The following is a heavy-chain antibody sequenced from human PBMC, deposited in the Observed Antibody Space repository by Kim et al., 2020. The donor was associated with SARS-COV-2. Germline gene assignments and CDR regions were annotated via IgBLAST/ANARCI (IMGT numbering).Heavy chain of an antibody. CDR2: ISYDGSNK. V-gene: IGHV3-30*18. CDR1: GFTFSSYG. CDR3: AKDRGMATGDYYYGMDV. J-gene: IGHJ6*01. Sequence: GGSLRLSCAASGFTFSSYGMHWVRQAPGKGLEWVAVISYDGSNKYYADSVKGRFTISRDNSKNTLYLQMNSLRAEDTAVYYCAKDRGMATGDYYYGMDV. D-gene: IGHD5-12*01.